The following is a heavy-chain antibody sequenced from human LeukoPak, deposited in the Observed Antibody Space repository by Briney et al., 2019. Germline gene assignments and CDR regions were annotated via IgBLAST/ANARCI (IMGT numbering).Heavy chain of an antibody. J-gene: IGHJ4*02. CDR1: GYSFSTYW. CDR3: ARAVAGYSAGDY. CDR2: IYPGDSDT. V-gene: IGHV5-51*01. Sequence: GESLKISCKGSGYSFSTYWIAWVRQLPGKGLEWMGIIYPGDSDTRYSPSFQGQVTISADKSISTAYLQWSSLKASDTAMYYCARAVAGYSAGDYWGQGTLVTVSS. D-gene: IGHD6-19*01.